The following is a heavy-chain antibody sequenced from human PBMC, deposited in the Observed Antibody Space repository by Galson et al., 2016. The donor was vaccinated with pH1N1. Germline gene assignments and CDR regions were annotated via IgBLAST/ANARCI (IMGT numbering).Heavy chain of an antibody. D-gene: IGHD3-10*02. CDR2: MNPNNDNT. CDR3: ARDVAPPGHYAMDV. V-gene: IGHV1-8*01. Sequence: SVKVSCKASGYTFTDYDINWVRQGTGQGLEWMGWMNPNNDNTGYAQKFQGRVTMTRDTSIGTAYMEVSRLTSDDTAIYYCARDVAPPGHYAMDVWGQGTTVTVSS. J-gene: IGHJ6*02. CDR1: GYTFTDYD.